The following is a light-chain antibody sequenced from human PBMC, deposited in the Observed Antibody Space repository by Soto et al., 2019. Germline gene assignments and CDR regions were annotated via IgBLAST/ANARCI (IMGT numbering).Light chain of an antibody. V-gene: IGLV2-8*01. CDR1: SSDVGGYNY. J-gene: IGLJ2*01. CDR2: EVS. CDR3: SSSGGSNTVV. Sequence: QSALTQPPSASGSPGQSVTISCTGSSSDVGGYNYVSWYQQHPGKAPKLMIYEVSKRPSGVPDRLSGYKAGNSASLTVSGLTAEDEADYYCSSSGGSNTVVFGGGTKLTVL.